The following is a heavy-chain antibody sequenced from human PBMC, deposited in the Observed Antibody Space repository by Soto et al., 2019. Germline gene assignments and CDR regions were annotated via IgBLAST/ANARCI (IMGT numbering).Heavy chain of an antibody. Sequence: EVQLLESGGGLVQPGGSLRLSCAASGFTFSSYAMRWVRQAPGKGLEWVSAISGSGGSTYYADSVKGRFTISRDNSKNTLYLQMNSLRAEDTAVYYCAKEPYYYDCSGYYPVDYWGQGTLVTVSS. CDR3: AKEPYYYDCSGYYPVDY. J-gene: IGHJ4*02. CDR2: ISGSGGST. V-gene: IGHV3-23*01. D-gene: IGHD3-22*01. CDR1: GFTFSSYA.